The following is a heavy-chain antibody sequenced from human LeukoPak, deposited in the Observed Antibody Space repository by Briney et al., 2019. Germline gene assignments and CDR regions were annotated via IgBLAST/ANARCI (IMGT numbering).Heavy chain of an antibody. J-gene: IGHJ4*02. CDR2: ISGGGGST. D-gene: IGHD1-1*01. Sequence: GGSLRLSCAASGFTFSNYVMSWVRQAPGKGLDWVSAISGGGGSTYYADSVKGRFTISRDNSKNTLYLQMNSLRAEDTAVYYCAKGLRGTPVDYWGQGTLVTVSS. CDR1: GFTFSNYV. V-gene: IGHV3-23*01. CDR3: AKGLRGTPVDY.